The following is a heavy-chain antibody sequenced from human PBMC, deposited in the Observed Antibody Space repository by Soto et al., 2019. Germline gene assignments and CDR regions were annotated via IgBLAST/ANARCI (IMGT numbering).Heavy chain of an antibody. CDR3: ALLPSIYNWNYFDY. D-gene: IGHD1-20*01. Sequence: GXSVKVSCKASGGTFSSYAISWVRQAPGQGLEWMGGIIPIFGTANYAQKFQGRVTITADESTSTAYMELSSLRSEDTAVYYCALLPSIYNWNYFDYWGQGTLVTVS. V-gene: IGHV1-69*13. CDR2: IIPIFGTA. CDR1: GGTFSSYA. J-gene: IGHJ4*02.